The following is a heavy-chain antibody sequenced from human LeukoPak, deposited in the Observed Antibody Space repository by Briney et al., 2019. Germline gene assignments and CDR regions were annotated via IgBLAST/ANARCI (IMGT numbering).Heavy chain of an antibody. V-gene: IGHV1-8*02. D-gene: IGHD3-9*01. CDR1: GYTFTSYD. CDR2: MNPNSGNT. CDR3: ARAYRYYDILTGYYKYYYYMDV. J-gene: IGHJ6*03. Sequence: ASVKVSCKASGYTFTSYDINWVRQVTGQGLEWMGWMNPNSGNTGYAQKFQGRVTMTRNTSISTAYMELSSLRSEDTAVYYCARAYRYYDILTGYYKYYYYMDVWGKGTTVTISS.